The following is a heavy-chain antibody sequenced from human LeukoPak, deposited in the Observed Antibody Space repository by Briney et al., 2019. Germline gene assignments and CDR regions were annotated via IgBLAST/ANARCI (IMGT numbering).Heavy chain of an antibody. J-gene: IGHJ4*02. CDR3: ARGSRVGALYYFDY. Sequence: ASVKVSCKASGGTFSSYGISWVRQAPGQGLEWMGGIIPIFDTANYAQKFQGRVTIIADESTSTAYMELSSLRSEDTAVYYCARGSRVGALYYFDYWGQGTLVTVSS. CDR2: IIPIFDTA. V-gene: IGHV1-69*13. CDR1: GGTFSSYG. D-gene: IGHD1-26*01.